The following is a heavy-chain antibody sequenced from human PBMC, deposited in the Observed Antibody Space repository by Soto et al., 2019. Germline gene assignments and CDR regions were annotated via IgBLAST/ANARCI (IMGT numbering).Heavy chain of an antibody. J-gene: IGHJ3*02. CDR3: AKDLGGDPNDYDFWSGYYYSSLGAFDI. D-gene: IGHD3-3*01. CDR1: GFTFSSYA. Sequence: GGSLRLSCAASGFTFSSYAMSWVRQAPGKGLEWVSAISGSGGSTYYADSVKGRFTISRDNSKNTLYLQMNSLRAEDTAVYYCAKDLGGDPNDYDFWSGYYYSSLGAFDIWGQGTMITVSS. CDR2: ISGSGGST. V-gene: IGHV3-23*01.